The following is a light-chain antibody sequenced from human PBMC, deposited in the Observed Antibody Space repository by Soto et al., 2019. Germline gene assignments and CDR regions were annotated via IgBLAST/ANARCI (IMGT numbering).Light chain of an antibody. CDR1: QTLSNIY. Sequence: EIVLTQSPGTLSLSPGERATLSCRASQTLSNIYLAWYQQKPGQAPRLLIYGASNRATGIPDRFSGSGSGTDFTLTISRLDPEDFAVYYCQQYDNSLYTFGQGTKLEIK. CDR3: QQYDNSLYT. CDR2: GAS. J-gene: IGKJ2*01. V-gene: IGKV3-20*01.